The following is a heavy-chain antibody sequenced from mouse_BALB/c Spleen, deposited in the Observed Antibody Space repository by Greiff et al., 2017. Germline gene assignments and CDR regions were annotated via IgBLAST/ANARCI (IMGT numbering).Heavy chain of an antibody. D-gene: IGHD2-4*01. CDR1: GFSLTSYG. V-gene: IGHV2-6-2*01. J-gene: IGHJ4*01. CDR3: ARLADYDDAMDY. CDR2: IWSDGST. Sequence: VMLVESGPDLVAPSQSLSITCTVSGFSLTSYGVHWVRQPPGKGLEWLVVIWSDGSTTYNSALKSRLSISKDNSKSQVFLKMNSLQTDDTAMYYCARLADYDDAMDYWGQGTTLTVSS.